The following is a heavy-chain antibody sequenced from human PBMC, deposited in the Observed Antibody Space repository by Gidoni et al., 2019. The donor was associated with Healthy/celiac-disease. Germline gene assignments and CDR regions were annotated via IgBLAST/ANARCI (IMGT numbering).Heavy chain of an antibody. D-gene: IGHD4-17*01. Sequence: QVQLVQSGAEVKKPGAPVTVSRKASGYSFTGYYMHWVRQAPGQGLECMGWINPNSGGTNCAQKFQGRVTMTRDTSISTAYMELGRLRSDDTAVYYCARGTHTPYGDYKLLDYWGQGTLVTVSS. V-gene: IGHV1-2*02. CDR1: GYSFTGYY. J-gene: IGHJ4*02. CDR3: ARGTHTPYGDYKLLDY. CDR2: INPNSGGT.